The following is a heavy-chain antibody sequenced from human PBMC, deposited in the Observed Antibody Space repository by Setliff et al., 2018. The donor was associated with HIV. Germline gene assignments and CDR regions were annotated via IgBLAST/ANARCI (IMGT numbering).Heavy chain of an antibody. J-gene: IGHJ4*02. CDR3: ASKMATPFDY. D-gene: IGHD5-12*01. V-gene: IGHV1-69*10. CDR1: GGTFSSYA. Sequence: SVKVSCKASGGTFSSYAISWVRQAPGQGLEWMGGIIPILGIANYAQKFQGRVTITTDESTSTAYMELSSLRSEYTAVYYCASKMATPFDYWGQGTLVTVSS. CDR2: IIPILGIA.